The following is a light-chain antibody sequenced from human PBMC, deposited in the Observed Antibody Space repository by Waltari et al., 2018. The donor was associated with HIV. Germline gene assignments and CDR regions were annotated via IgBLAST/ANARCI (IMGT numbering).Light chain of an antibody. CDR3: QSHDSSLSGYV. J-gene: IGLJ1*01. CDR1: SSNIGAGYH. CDR2: GNS. V-gene: IGLV1-40*01. Sequence: QSVLTQPPSVSGAPGQRVTISCTGSSSNIGAGYHVHWYQQLPGTAPKLLIYGNSNRPSGGPDRVSGSKSGTSASLAITGLQAEDEADYHCQSHDSSLSGYVFGTGTKVTVL.